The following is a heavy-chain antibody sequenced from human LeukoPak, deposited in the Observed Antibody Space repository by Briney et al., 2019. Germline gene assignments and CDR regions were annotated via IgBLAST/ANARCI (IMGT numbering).Heavy chain of an antibody. Sequence: SVKVSCMAFGYTFTAYYMHWVRQAPGRGLAWVGWINLDSGATDYAQKFQGRVTMARDTSSGTAYMEVSRLRSDDTAVYYGASRHINSYASGNFYPAFDIWGQGTMVTVSS. CDR1: GYTFTAYY. D-gene: IGHD3-10*01. CDR2: INLDSGAT. J-gene: IGHJ3*02. V-gene: IGHV1-2*02. CDR3: ASRHINSYASGNFYPAFDI.